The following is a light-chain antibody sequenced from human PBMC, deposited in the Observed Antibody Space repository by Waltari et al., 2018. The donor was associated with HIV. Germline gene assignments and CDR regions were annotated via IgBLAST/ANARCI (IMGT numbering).Light chain of an antibody. Sequence: NFMLTQPHSVSASPGKTVTISCTGSSGRVASNYVQWYQQRPGSAPTTVIYTDDQRPSGVPYRLSGSINSSANSASRTVSGLKTEGEADYYCQSCHGITAVFGGGTKLTVL. CDR3: QSCHGITAV. V-gene: IGLV6-57*02. CDR1: SGRVASNY. CDR2: TDD. J-gene: IGLJ3*02.